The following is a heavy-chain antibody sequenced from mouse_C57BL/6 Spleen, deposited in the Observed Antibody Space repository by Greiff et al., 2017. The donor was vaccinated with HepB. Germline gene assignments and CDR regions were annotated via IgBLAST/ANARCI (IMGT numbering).Heavy chain of an antibody. V-gene: IGHV1-7*01. CDR1: GYTFTSYW. CDR3: ARDTTVVEGAMDY. CDR2: INPSSGYT. D-gene: IGHD1-1*01. J-gene: IGHJ4*01. Sequence: VQLQQSGAELAKPGASVKLSCKASGYTFTSYWMHWVKQRPGQGLEWIGYINPSSGYTKYNQKFKDKATLTADKSSSTAYMQLSSLTYEDSAVYYGARDTTVVEGAMDYWGQGTSVTVSS.